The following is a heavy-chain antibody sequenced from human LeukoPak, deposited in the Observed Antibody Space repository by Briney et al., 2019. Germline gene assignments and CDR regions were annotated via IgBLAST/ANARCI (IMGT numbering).Heavy chain of an antibody. D-gene: IGHD1-26*01. CDR3: AGGGNYWPQWWFDP. CDR1: GFTFSDYY. J-gene: IGHJ5*02. Sequence: GGSLRLSCAASGFTFSDYYMSWIRQAPGKGLEWVSYISSSGSTIYYADSVKGRFTISRDNAKNSLYLQMNSLRAEDTAVYYCAGGGNYWPQWWFDPWGRGTLVSVSS. V-gene: IGHV3-11*01. CDR2: ISSSGSTI.